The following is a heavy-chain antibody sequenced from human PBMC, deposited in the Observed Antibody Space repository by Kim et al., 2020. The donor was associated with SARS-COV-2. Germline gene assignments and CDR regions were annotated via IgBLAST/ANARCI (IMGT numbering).Heavy chain of an antibody. CDR2: INQDGSEK. CDR1: GFTFSSYW. J-gene: IGHJ3*02. D-gene: IGHD3-22*01. V-gene: IGHV3-7*01. CDR3: ARDIGITMISGRESAFDI. Sequence: GGSLRLSCAASGFTFSSYWMSWVRQAPGKGLEWVANINQDGSEKYYVDSVNGRFTISRDNAKNSLYLQMNSLRAEDTAVYYCARDIGITMISGRESAFDIWGHGRMVTVSS.